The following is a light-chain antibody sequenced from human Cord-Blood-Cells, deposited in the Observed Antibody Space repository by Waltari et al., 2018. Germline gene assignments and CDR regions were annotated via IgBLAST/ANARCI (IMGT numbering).Light chain of an antibody. V-gene: IGLV2-14*01. CDR3: SSYTSSSTLV. CDR2: EVS. J-gene: IGLJ3*02. CDR1: SSDVGGYNY. Sequence: QSALTQPASVSGSPGQSITISCTGTSSDVGGYNYVSWYQQHPGKAPKLMIYEVSNRPSGVSNRCSGSKAGNTASLTISGLQADDEADYYCSSYTSSSTLVFGGGTKLTVL.